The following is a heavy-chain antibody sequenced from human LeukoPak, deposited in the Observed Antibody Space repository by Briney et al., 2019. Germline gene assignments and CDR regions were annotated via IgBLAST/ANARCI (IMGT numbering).Heavy chain of an antibody. Sequence: PGGSLRLSCAASGFTFSSYAMSWVRQAPGKGLEWVSAISGSGGSTYYVDSVKGRFTISRDNSKNTLYLQMNSLRAEDTAVYYCAKTASPGIAVAGNDYWGQGTLVTVSS. CDR1: GFTFSSYA. J-gene: IGHJ4*02. CDR2: ISGSGGST. D-gene: IGHD6-19*01. V-gene: IGHV3-23*01. CDR3: AKTASPGIAVAGNDY.